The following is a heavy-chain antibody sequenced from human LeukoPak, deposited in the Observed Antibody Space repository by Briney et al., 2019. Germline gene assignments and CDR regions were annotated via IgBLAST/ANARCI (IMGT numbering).Heavy chain of an antibody. J-gene: IGHJ3*02. Sequence: GGSLRLSCVASGFTFSAYGMHWVRQAPGKGLEWVSYISSSGNTISYADSVKGRFTISRDNAKNSLYLQVISLRAEDTAVYYCARGPSIAARYDAFDIWGQGTMVTVSS. V-gene: IGHV3-48*03. D-gene: IGHD6-6*01. CDR2: ISSSGNTI. CDR1: GFTFSAYG. CDR3: ARGPSIAARYDAFDI.